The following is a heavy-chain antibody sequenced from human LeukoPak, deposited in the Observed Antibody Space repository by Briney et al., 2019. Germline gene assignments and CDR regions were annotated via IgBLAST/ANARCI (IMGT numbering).Heavy chain of an antibody. J-gene: IGHJ6*03. CDR3: ARDPGDYSNYEAPYYYYMDV. CDR2: INPSGGNT. CDR1: GYTFTSYY. Sequence: ASVKVSCKASGYTFTSYYMHWVRQAPGQGLEWMGIINPSGGNTSYAQKFQGRVTMTRDMSTSTVYMELSSLRSEDTAMYYCARDPGDYSNYEAPYYYYMDVWGKGTTVTVSS. V-gene: IGHV1-46*01. D-gene: IGHD4-11*01.